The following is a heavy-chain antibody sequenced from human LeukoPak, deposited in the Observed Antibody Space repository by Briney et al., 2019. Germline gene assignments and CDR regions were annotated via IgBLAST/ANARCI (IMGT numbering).Heavy chain of an antibody. CDR3: AHSKSEYYYDSSGYYRYFDY. Sequence: SGPTLVKPTQTLTLTCTFSGFSLSTSGVGVGWIRQPPGKALEWLALIYWDDDKRYSPSLKSRLTITKDTSKNQVVLTMTNMDPVDTATYYCAHSKSEYYYDSSGYYRYFDYWGQGTLVTVSS. CDR1: GFSLSTSGVG. J-gene: IGHJ4*02. CDR2: IYWDDDK. D-gene: IGHD3-22*01. V-gene: IGHV2-5*02.